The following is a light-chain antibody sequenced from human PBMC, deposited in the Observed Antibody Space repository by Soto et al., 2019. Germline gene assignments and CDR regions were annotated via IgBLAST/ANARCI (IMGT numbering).Light chain of an antibody. V-gene: IGKV4-1*01. CDR1: RSLLSSSNNRNY. Sequence: DIVMTQSPDSLAVSLGERATINCRSSRSLLSSSNNRNYLGWYQQKPGQPPKVLISWASARDSGVPDRFSGSGSGTDFTLTISSLQAEDVAVYYCQQYYTGPPRTFGQGTKVEIK. CDR3: QQYYTGPPRT. J-gene: IGKJ1*01. CDR2: WAS.